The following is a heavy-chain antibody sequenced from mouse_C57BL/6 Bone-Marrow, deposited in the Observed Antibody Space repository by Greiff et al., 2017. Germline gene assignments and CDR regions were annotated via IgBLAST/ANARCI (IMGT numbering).Heavy chain of an antibody. V-gene: IGHV1-64*01. J-gene: IGHJ3*01. Sequence: QVQLQQPGAELVKPGASVKLSCKASGYTFTSYWMHWVKQRPGQGLEWIGMIHPNSGSTNYNENFKSKATLTVDKSSSTAYMQHSSLTSEDSAVYYCARWGTTVVGPFAYWGQGTLVTVSA. CDR2: IHPNSGST. CDR1: GYTFTSYW. D-gene: IGHD1-1*01. CDR3: ARWGTTVVGPFAY.